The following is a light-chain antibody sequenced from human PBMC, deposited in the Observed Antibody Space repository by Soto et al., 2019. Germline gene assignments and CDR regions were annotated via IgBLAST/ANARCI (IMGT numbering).Light chain of an antibody. Sequence: EIVLTQSPGTLSLSPGEGANLSCRASLGLGSSYLAWYQQKPGQAPRLLIYGTSRRATGIPDRFSGSGSGTGFTLTISRLEPEDFAVYYCQQYDGSPYTFGQGTKLEI. CDR1: LGLGSSY. J-gene: IGKJ2*01. CDR3: QQYDGSPYT. CDR2: GTS. V-gene: IGKV3-20*01.